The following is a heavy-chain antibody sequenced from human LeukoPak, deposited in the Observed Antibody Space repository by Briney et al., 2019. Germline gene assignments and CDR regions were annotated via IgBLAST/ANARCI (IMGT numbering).Heavy chain of an antibody. Sequence: PSETLPLTCTVSGGSISSSYWSWIRQPPGKGLEWIGYIYYSGSTNYSPSLKSRVTISVDTSKNQFSLKLSSVTAADTAVYYCARGSCSGGSCYYYYYGMDVWGQGTTVTVSS. D-gene: IGHD2-15*01. CDR1: GGSISSSY. CDR2: IYYSGST. J-gene: IGHJ6*02. V-gene: IGHV4-59*01. CDR3: ARGSCSGGSCYYYYYGMDV.